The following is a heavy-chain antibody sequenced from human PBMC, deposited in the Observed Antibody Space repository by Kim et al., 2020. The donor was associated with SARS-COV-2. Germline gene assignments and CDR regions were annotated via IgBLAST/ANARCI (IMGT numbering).Heavy chain of an antibody. CDR1: GDRFSSYA. CDR2: IIPIFASP. Sequence: SVKVSCKASGDRFSSYAISWVRQAPGQGLEWMGGIIPIFASPNYAQKFQGRVTITADESTTTVYMELSSLKSEDTAIYYCARASYFGSGNAYYYPMDVWARETTVTVSS. CDR3: ARASYFGSGNAYYYPMDV. J-gene: IGHJ6*02. V-gene: IGHV1-69*13. D-gene: IGHD3-10*01.